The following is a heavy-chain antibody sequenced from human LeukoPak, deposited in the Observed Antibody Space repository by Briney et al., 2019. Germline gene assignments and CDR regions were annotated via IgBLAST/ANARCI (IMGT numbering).Heavy chain of an antibody. Sequence: GGSLRLSCAASGFTFSSYSMNWVRQAPGKGLEWVSSISSSSSYIYYADSVKGRFTISRDNAKNSLYLQMNSLRAEDTAVYYCARDHSNLLSGYDYYFDYWGQGTLVTVSS. CDR3: ARDHSNLLSGYDYYFDY. CDR2: ISSSSSYI. CDR1: GFTFSSYS. J-gene: IGHJ4*02. D-gene: IGHD5-12*01. V-gene: IGHV3-21*01.